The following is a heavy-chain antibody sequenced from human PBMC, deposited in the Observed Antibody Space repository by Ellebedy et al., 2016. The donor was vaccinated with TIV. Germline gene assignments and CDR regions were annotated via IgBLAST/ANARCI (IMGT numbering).Heavy chain of an antibody. CDR1: GYTFTSYT. D-gene: IGHD3-9*01. V-gene: IGHV1-3*01. CDR2: IHAATGNT. Sequence: AASVKVSCKASGYTFTSYTLHWVRQAPGQRLEWMGWIHAATGNTRYSQQFQGRVTLTRDTSASTTYMELSSLRSEGTAVYYCARDGSMHRHNILTGYYQYWGQGSLVTVSS. J-gene: IGHJ4*02. CDR3: ARDGSMHRHNILTGYYQY.